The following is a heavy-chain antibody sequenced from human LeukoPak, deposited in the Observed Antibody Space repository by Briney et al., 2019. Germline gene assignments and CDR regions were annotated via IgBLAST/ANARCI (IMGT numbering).Heavy chain of an antibody. V-gene: IGHV3-9*01. Sequence: GRSLRLSCVVSGFTFDDYAMHWVRQAPGKGLEWVSGISWNSGSTGYADSVKGRFTISRDNAKNSLYLQMNSLRAEDTALYYCAKDVGYSSSWYVDYWGQGTLVTVSS. CDR2: ISWNSGST. D-gene: IGHD6-13*01. CDR1: GFTFDDYA. CDR3: AKDVGYSSSWYVDY. J-gene: IGHJ4*02.